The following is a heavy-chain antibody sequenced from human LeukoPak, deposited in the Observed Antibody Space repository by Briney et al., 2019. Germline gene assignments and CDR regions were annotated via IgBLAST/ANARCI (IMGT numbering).Heavy chain of an antibody. J-gene: IGHJ5*02. V-gene: IGHV4-39*01. Sequence: SETLSLTCSVSGASLSTSPYYRGWIRQPPGKGLEWIGNIYYTGSTYYNVSLNSRVTISIDTSKNLFSLRLNSMTAADTAVYYCARQAYYDFWSGYSANWFDPWGQGTLVTVSS. CDR1: GASLSTSPYY. D-gene: IGHD3-3*01. CDR3: ARQAYYDFWSGYSANWFDP. CDR2: IYYTGST.